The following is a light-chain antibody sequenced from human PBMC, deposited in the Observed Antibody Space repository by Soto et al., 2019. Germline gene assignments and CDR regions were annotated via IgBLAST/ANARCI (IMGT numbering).Light chain of an antibody. CDR3: QSYDSGLSGYVV. CDR1: SSNIGAGYD. J-gene: IGLJ2*01. V-gene: IGLV1-40*01. CDR2: GNS. Sequence: QAVVTQPPSVSGAPGQRVTISCTGSSSNIGAGYDVHWYQQLPGTAPKLLIYGNSNRPSGVPDRFSGSKSGTSASLAITGVQAEDEADYYCQSYDSGLSGYVVFGGGTKVTVL.